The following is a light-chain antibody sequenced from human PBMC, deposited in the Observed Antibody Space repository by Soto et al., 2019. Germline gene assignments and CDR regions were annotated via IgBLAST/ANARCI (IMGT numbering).Light chain of an antibody. J-gene: IGLJ3*02. V-gene: IGLV1-40*01. CDR1: RSNIGAGYD. Sequence: QSVLTQPPSVSGALGQKVTITCTGSRSNIGAGYDVHWYQQLPGTAPKLLIFGNTNRPSGVPDRFSGSRSGTSASLGITGFRTEDEADYYCQTYDTILTAWVFGGGTKVTVL. CDR2: GNT. CDR3: QTYDTILTAWV.